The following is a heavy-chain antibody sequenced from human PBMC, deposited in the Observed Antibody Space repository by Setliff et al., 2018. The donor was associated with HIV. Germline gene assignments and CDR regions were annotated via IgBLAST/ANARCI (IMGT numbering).Heavy chain of an antibody. V-gene: IGHV3-21*04. CDR1: GFNFSSHT. Sequence: PGGSLRLSCAASGFNFSSHTMNWIRQAPGKGLEWVSSISSTGTYIYYADSMKGRFTISRDNAKSSLYLQMNSLRAEDTAVYYCARDHRTWDSSGYITQSFDYWGQGTLVTVSS. J-gene: IGHJ4*02. CDR3: ARDHRTWDSSGYITQSFDY. CDR2: ISSTGTYI. D-gene: IGHD3-22*01.